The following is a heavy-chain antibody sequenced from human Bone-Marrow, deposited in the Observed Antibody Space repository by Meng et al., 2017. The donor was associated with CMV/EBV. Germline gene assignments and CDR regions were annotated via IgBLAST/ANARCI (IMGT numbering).Heavy chain of an antibody. V-gene: IGHV3-15*05. CDR3: FRVAATGGRAWHYYGMDV. CDR2: IKSKTDGGTA. CDR1: GFTVSDAW. D-gene: IGHD1-26*01. Sequence: GESLKISCAASGFTVSDAWMSWIRQAPGKGLEWVGRIKSKTDGGTADYAATVKNRFTISRDDSENTLYLQISGLTAYDTAVYYCFRVAATGGRAWHYYGMDVWGQGTTVTVSS. J-gene: IGHJ6*02.